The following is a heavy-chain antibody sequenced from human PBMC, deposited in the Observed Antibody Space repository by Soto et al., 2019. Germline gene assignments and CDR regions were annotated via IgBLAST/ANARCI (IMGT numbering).Heavy chain of an antibody. J-gene: IGHJ4*02. D-gene: IGHD3-22*01. V-gene: IGHV1-69*13. CDR2: IIPIFGTA. CDR1: GGTFSGYA. CDR3: ARGSNYYDSSGGN. Sequence: SVKVSCKASGGTFSGYAISWVRQAPGQGLEWMGGIIPIFGTANYAQKFQGRVTITADESTSTAYMELSSLRSEDTAVYYCARGSNYYDSSGGNWGQGTLVTVSS.